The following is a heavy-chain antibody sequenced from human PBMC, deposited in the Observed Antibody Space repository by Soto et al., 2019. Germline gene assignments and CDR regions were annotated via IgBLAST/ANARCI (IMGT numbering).Heavy chain of an antibody. CDR2: ISPYNGKT. CDR1: GYTFTSYG. J-gene: IGHJ5*02. Sequence: QVQLVQSGAEVKKPGASVKVSCKASGYTFTSYGISWVRQAPGQGLEWMGWISPYNGKTNYAQKVQGRVTMTTDTSTSTAYMELRSLRSEDTAVYYCARDYSSGRSTNFWGKGENWFDPWGQGTLVTVSS. CDR3: ARDYSSGRSTNFWGKGENWFDP. D-gene: IGHD6-19*01. V-gene: IGHV1-18*01.